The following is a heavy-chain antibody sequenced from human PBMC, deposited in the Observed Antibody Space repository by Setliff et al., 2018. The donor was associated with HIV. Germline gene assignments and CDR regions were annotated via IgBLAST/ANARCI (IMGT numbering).Heavy chain of an antibody. Sequence: SETLSLTCSVSGGSINRGNYYWTWIRQSAGKGLEWIGHIHITGNTDYNPSLKSRVTISLDTARNQFSLELTSVTATDTAVYYCAGSSAWYRGTDFWGRGTLVTVSS. J-gene: IGHJ1*01. CDR1: GGSINRGNYY. V-gene: IGHV4-61*09. CDR3: AGSSAWYRGTDF. CDR2: IHITGNT. D-gene: IGHD6-19*01.